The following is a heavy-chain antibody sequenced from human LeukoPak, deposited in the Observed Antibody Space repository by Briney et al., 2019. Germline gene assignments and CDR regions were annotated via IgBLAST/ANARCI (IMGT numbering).Heavy chain of an antibody. CDR3: ARSVVVAEGAYYFDY. D-gene: IGHD2-15*01. CDR2: IIPIFGTA. CDR1: GGTFSSYA. V-gene: IGHV1-69*01. J-gene: IGHJ4*02. Sequence: RASVKVSCKASGGTFSSYAISWVRQAPGQGLEWMGGIIPIFGTANYAQKFRGRVTITADESTSTAYMELSSLRSEDTAVYYCARSVVVAEGAYYFDYWGQGTLVTVSS.